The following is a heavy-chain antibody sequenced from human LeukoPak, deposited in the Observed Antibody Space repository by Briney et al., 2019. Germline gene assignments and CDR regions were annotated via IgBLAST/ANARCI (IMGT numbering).Heavy chain of an antibody. Sequence: SETLSLTCTVSGDSISSRSYYWGWIRQPPGKGLEWIGSIYYSGSTYYNPSLKSRVTISVNTSKNQFSLKLSSVTAADTAVYYCARVGWELLGPFDHWGQGTLVTVSS. CDR3: ARVGWELLGPFDH. V-gene: IGHV4-39*07. CDR2: IYYSGST. D-gene: IGHD1-26*01. CDR1: GDSISSRSYY. J-gene: IGHJ4*02.